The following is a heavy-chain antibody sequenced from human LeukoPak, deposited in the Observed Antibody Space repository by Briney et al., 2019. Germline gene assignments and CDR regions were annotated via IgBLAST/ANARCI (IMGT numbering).Heavy chain of an antibody. CDR3: ARDQAEGPGTNWFDP. D-gene: IGHD1-1*01. CDR2: IYYSGST. V-gene: IGHV4-59*01. J-gene: IGHJ5*02. CDR1: GGSISTYY. Sequence: PSETLSLTCTVSGGSISTYYWSWIRQPPGKGLEWIGYIYYSGSTKYNPSLKSRVTISVDTSKNQFSLKLSSVTAADTAVYYCARDQAEGPGTNWFDPWGQGTLVTVSS.